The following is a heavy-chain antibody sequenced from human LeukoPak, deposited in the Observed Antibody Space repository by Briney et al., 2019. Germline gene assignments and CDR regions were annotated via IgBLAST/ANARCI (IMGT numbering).Heavy chain of an antibody. CDR3: ARYNWNDRYYYYGMDV. V-gene: IGHV4-34*01. D-gene: IGHD1-1*01. Sequence: PSETLSLTCAVYGGSFSGYYWSWIRQPPGKGLEWIGEINHSGSTNYNPSLKSRVTISVDTSKNQFSLKLSSVTAADTAVYYCARYNWNDRYYYYGMDVWGQGTTVTVSS. J-gene: IGHJ6*02. CDR2: INHSGST. CDR1: GGSFSGYY.